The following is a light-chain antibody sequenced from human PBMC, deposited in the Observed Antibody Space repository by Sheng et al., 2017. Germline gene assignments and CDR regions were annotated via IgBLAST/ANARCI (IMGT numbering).Light chain of an antibody. CDR3: LQYDTYPGT. Sequence: DIQMTQSPSTLSASVGDRVTVACRASQTISSWLAWYQQKPGKAPKLLIYKASSLESGVPSRFSGGGSGTEFTLTISSLQPDDFATYYCLQYDTYPGTFGQGTKVGDQT. V-gene: IGKV1-5*03. J-gene: IGKJ2*01. CDR1: QTISSW. CDR2: KAS.